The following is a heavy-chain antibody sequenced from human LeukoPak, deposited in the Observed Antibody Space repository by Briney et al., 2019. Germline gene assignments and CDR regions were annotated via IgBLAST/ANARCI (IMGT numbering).Heavy chain of an antibody. D-gene: IGHD6-13*01. J-gene: IGHJ4*02. CDR1: GGSISSYY. Sequence: KPSETLSLTCTVSGGSISSYYWSWIRQPPGKGLEWIGYIYYSGSTSYNPSLKSRVTISVDTSKNQFSLKLSSVTAADTAVYYCARAPDDSIAAEYWGQGTLVTVSS. CDR3: ARAPDDSIAAEY. V-gene: IGHV4-59*01. CDR2: IYYSGST.